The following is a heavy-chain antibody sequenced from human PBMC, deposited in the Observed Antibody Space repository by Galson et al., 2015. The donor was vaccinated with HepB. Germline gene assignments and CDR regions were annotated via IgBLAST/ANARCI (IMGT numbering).Heavy chain of an antibody. CDR3: ARINYGSGSYPGDV. CDR1: GVSLSTRGMC. J-gene: IGHJ6*02. D-gene: IGHD3-10*01. V-gene: IGHV2-70*11. Sequence: PALVTPTQTLTLTCTFSGVSLSTRGMCVSWIRQPPGKALEWLARLDWDDDKDYSTSLKTRLTISKDTSKNQVVLTMTNMDPVDTATYYCARINYGSGSYPGDVWGQGTTVTVSS. CDR2: LDWDDDK.